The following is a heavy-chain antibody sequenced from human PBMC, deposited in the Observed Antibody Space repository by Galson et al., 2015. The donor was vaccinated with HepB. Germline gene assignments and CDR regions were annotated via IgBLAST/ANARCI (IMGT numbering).Heavy chain of an antibody. Sequence: SLRLSFAASGFAFSNYVMSWVRQAPGKGLEWVSTISASGDDTYYADPVKGRFTISRDNSKNTLNVQMNSLRADDTAVYYCAAGYYYGDLGRDWGQGTLVIVSS. CDR1: GFAFSNYV. CDR3: AAGYYYGDLGRD. V-gene: IGHV3-23*01. J-gene: IGHJ4*02. CDR2: ISASGDDT. D-gene: IGHD3-22*01.